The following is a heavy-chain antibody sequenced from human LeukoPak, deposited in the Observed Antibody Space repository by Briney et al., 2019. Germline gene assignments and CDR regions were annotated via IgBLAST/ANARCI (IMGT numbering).Heavy chain of an antibody. D-gene: IGHD3-22*01. CDR2: INPSGGST. Sequence: ASVKVSCKASGYTFNSYYMHWVRQAPGQGLEWMGIINPSGGSTSYAQKFQGRVTMTRDTSTSTVYMELSSLRSEDTAVYYCARDKTPTYYYDSSGYLFDYWGQGTLVTVSS. J-gene: IGHJ4*02. CDR3: ARDKTPTYYYDSSGYLFDY. CDR1: GYTFNSYY. V-gene: IGHV1-46*02.